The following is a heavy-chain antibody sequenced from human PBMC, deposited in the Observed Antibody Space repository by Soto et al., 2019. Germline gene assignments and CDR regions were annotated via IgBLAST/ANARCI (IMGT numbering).Heavy chain of an antibody. J-gene: IGHJ4*02. CDR1: GYTFTRYD. Sequence: QVQLVQSGAEVKKPGASVKVSCKASGYTFTRYDINWVRQATGQGLAWMGWRNPNSGNTGYAQKFQGRVTMTRNTSISTAYMELSSLRSEDTAVYYCARDHARGDWAVFDYWGQGTLVTVSS. CDR2: RNPNSGNT. V-gene: IGHV1-8*01. D-gene: IGHD2-21*01. CDR3: ARDHARGDWAVFDY.